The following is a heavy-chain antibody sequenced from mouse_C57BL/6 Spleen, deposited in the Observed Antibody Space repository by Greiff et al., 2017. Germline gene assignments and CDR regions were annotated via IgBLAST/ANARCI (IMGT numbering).Heavy chain of an antibody. V-gene: IGHV5-6*01. D-gene: IGHD3-3*01. CDR1: GFTFSSYG. CDR3: ARHEKGRDSFDY. Sequence: EVKLMESGGDLVKPGGSLKLSCAASGFTFSSYGMSWVRQTPDKRLEWVATISSGGSYTYYPDSVKGRFTISRDNAKNTLYLQMSSLKSEDTAMYYCARHEKGRDSFDYWGQGTTRTVSS. J-gene: IGHJ2*01. CDR2: ISSGGSYT.